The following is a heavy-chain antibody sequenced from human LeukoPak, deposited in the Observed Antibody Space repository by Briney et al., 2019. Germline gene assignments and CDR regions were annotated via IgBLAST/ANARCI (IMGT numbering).Heavy chain of an antibody. J-gene: IGHJ4*02. CDR3: ARDYPLWEMATITGYFDY. Sequence: GGSLRLSCAASGFTFSSYAMHWVRQAPGKGLEWVAVISYDGSNKYYADSVKGRFTISRDNSKNTLYLQMNSLRAEDTAVYYCARDYPLWEMATITGYFDYWGQGTLVTVSS. CDR1: GFTFSSYA. V-gene: IGHV3-30-3*01. CDR2: ISYDGSNK. D-gene: IGHD5-24*01.